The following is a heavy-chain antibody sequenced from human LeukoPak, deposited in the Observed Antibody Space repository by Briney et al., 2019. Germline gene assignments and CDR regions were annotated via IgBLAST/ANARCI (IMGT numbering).Heavy chain of an antibody. CDR2: IYYSGST. CDR1: GGSISSYY. V-gene: IGHV4-59*01. D-gene: IGHD2-2*01. J-gene: IGHJ4*02. CDR3: AREAIQRGSYFDY. Sequence: SETLSLTCTVSGGSISSYYWSWIRQPPGKGLEWIGYIYYSGSTNYSPSLKSRVTISVDTSKNQFSLKLGSVTAADTAVYYCAREAIQRGSYFDYWGQGTLVTVSS.